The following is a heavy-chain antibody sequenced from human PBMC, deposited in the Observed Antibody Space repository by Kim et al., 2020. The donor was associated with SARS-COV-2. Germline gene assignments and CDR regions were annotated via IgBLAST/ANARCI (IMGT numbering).Heavy chain of an antibody. V-gene: IGHV1-18*01. J-gene: IGHJ4*02. CDR1: GYTFTSYG. D-gene: IGHD3-22*01. CDR3: ARWSYDSNGYYQYYFDY. CDR2: ITTYNGNT. Sequence: ASVKVSCKASGYTFTSYGISWVRQAPGQGLEWMGWITTYNGNTDYAQKLQGRVTMTTDTSTSTAYMELRSLRSDDTAVYYCARWSYDSNGYYQYYFDYWGQGTLVTVSS.